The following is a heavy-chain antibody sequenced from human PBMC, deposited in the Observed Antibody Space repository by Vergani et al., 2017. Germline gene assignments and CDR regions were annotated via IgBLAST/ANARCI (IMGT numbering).Heavy chain of an antibody. Sequence: EVQLVQSGAEVKKPGESLRLSCKGSGYSFTSYWISWVRQMPGKGLEWMGRIDPSDSYTNYSPSFQGHVTISADKSISTAYLQWSSLKASDTAMYYCARVGWSYYDSSGYYYAPGGWFDPWGQGTLVTVSS. D-gene: IGHD3-22*01. CDR1: GYSFTSYW. CDR2: IDPSDSYT. CDR3: ARVGWSYYDSSGYYYAPGGWFDP. J-gene: IGHJ5*02. V-gene: IGHV5-10-1*03.